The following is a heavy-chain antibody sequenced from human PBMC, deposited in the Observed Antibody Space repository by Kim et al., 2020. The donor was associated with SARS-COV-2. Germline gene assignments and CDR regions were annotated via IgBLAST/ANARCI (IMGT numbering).Heavy chain of an antibody. J-gene: IGHJ4*02. CDR3: AREEGKYQLRHLDY. CDR2: INHSGST. CDR1: GGSFSGYY. Sequence: SETLSLTCAVYGGSFSGYYWSWIRQPPGKGLEWIGEINHSGSTNYNPSLKSRGTISVDTSKNQFSLKLSSVTAADTAVYYCAREEGKYQLRHLDYWGQGT. D-gene: IGHD2-2*01. V-gene: IGHV4-34*01.